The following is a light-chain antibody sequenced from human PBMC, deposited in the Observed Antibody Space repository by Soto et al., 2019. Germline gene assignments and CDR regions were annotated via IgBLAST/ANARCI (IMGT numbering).Light chain of an antibody. V-gene: IGLV2-14*01. J-gene: IGLJ2*01. CDR1: SSDVGGYNY. CDR3: SAYTSSSTVV. Sequence: QSALNQPASVSGSPGQSITISCTGTSSDVGGYNYVSWYQQHPGKAPKLMIYDVSNRPSGVSNRFSGSKSGNTASLTISGLQAEDEADYYFSAYTSSSTVVFVEGTKLTVL. CDR2: DVS.